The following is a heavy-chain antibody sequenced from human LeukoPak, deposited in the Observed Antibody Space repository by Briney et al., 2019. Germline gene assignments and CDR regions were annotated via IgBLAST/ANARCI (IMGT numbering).Heavy chain of an antibody. CDR2: ILNNGVST. V-gene: IGHV3-23*01. CDR3: AKGGGRPLDDAFNV. Sequence: GGSLRLSCAASGFTFGTYAMTWVRQAPGMGLEWVSTILNNGVSTYHADSVKGRFTISRDNSRNTLHLQMDSLRAEDTAVYYCAKGGGRPLDDAFNVWGQGTMVTVSS. J-gene: IGHJ3*01. CDR1: GFTFGTYA.